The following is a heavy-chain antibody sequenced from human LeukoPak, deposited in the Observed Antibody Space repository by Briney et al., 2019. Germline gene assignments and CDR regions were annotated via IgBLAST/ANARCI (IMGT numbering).Heavy chain of an antibody. V-gene: IGHV4-59*01. CDR2: IHNSGST. CDR1: GGSISNYY. CDR3: ARLRTGTGLKTIESEDY. Sequence: SETLSLTCTVSGGSISNYYWSWIRQTPGKGLEWIGYIHNSGSTKYNPSLKSPVSISVDTSKNQFSLKVNSVTAADTAVYYCARLRTGTGLKTIESEDYWGQGTLVTVSS. D-gene: IGHD1-1*01. J-gene: IGHJ4*02.